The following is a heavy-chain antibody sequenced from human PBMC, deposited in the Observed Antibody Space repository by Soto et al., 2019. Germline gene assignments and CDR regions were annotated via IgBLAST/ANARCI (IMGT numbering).Heavy chain of an antibody. J-gene: IGHJ3*02. V-gene: IGHV3-7*01. Sequence: VQLVESGGGLVQPGESLRLSCTASGLTFSISWMTWVRQAPGEGREWVSNITPAGDVQHYADSVKERFTISRDNAKNSLFLQMSGLRVEDTAVYYCATANTPYAFDMWGQGTMVTVSS. CDR1: GLTFSISW. CDR3: ATANTPYAFDM. CDR2: ITPAGDVQ.